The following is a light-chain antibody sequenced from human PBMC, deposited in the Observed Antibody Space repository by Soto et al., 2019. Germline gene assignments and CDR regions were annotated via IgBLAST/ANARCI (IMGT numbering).Light chain of an antibody. Sequence: EIVLTQSPVTLSLSSGERATLSCRASQSVSSSYLAWYQQKPGQAPRLLIYGASSRATGIPDRFSGSGSGTDFILTISRLESEDFAMYYCQQYGSSPGTFGQGTKVESK. J-gene: IGKJ1*01. V-gene: IGKV3-20*01. CDR2: GAS. CDR3: QQYGSSPGT. CDR1: QSVSSSY.